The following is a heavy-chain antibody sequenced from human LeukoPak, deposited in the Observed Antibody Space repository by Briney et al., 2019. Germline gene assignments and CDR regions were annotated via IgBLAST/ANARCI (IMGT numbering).Heavy chain of an antibody. D-gene: IGHD2-21*01. CDR2: ISIDGNNP. V-gene: IGHV3-30*01. CDR1: GFTFSSYA. J-gene: IGHJ4*02. CDR3: ARYLFSDFYFDH. Sequence: AGGSLRLSCAASGFTFSSYAMHWVRQAPGRGLEWVAVISIDGNNPYYADSVKGRFTISRDNSKNALYLQMTSLKTDDTAVYFCARYLFSDFYFDHWGQGTLVTVSS.